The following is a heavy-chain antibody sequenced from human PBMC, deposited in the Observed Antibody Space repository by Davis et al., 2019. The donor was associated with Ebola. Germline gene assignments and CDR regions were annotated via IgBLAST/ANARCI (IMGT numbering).Heavy chain of an antibody. V-gene: IGHV1-69*13. CDR3: AREWFRELLGTPT. CDR2: IIPIFGTA. Sequence: SVKVSCKASEYTFTSYYMHWVRQAPGQGLEWMGGIIPIFGTANYAQKFQGRVTITADESTSTAYMELSSLRSEDTAVYYCAREWFRELLGTPTWGQGTLVTVSS. J-gene: IGHJ5*02. D-gene: IGHD3-10*01. CDR1: EYTFTSYY.